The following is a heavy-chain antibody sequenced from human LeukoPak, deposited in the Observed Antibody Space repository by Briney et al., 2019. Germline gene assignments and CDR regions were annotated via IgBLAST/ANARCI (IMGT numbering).Heavy chain of an antibody. CDR2: IIPMFGTA. D-gene: IGHD1-20*01. CDR1: GSTFTNYI. J-gene: IGHJ4*02. Sequence: ASVKVSCKASGSTFTNYIISWVRQAPGQGLEWMGGIIPMFGTANNAQKFQGRVAITTDESTSTAYMQLSSLTSEDTAVYYCATGSFITGTIATPDHWGQGTLVIVSS. CDR3: ATGSFITGTIATPDH. V-gene: IGHV1-69*05.